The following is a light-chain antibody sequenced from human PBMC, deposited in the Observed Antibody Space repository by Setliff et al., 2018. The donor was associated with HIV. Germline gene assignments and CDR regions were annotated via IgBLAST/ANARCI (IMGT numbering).Light chain of an antibody. Sequence: SALTQPPSVSGAPGQRVTISCSGSRSNVGAHYDVHWYQQLPGTAPKLLIYHNSNRPSGVPDRFSGSKSGSSASLAIAGLQPEDEADYYCQSYDSSLNGYVFGTGTKVTVL. CDR3: QSYDSSLNGYV. J-gene: IGLJ1*01. V-gene: IGLV1-40*01. CDR2: HNS. CDR1: RSNVGAHYD.